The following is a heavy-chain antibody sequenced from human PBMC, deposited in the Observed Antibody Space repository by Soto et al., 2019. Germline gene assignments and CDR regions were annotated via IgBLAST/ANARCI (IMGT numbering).Heavy chain of an antibody. CDR1: GFTFSSYA. V-gene: IGHV3-30-3*01. CDR2: ISYDGSNK. D-gene: IGHD2-2*01. Sequence: PGGSLRLSCAASGFTFSSYAMHWVRQAPGKGLEWVAVISYDGSNKYYADSVKGRFTISRDNSKNTLYLQMNSLRAEDTAVYYCAREPIVVVPSSLYSYYYYGMDVWGQGTTVTVSS. J-gene: IGHJ6*02. CDR3: AREPIVVVPSSLYSYYYYGMDV.